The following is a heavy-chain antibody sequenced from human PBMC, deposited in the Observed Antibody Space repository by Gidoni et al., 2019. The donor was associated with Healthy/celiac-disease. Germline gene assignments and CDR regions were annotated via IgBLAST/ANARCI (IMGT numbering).Heavy chain of an antibody. D-gene: IGHD3-9*01. CDR2: ISGSGGST. Sequence: EVQLLESGGGLVQPGGSLRLSCAASGLTFSSYAMSWVRQAPGKVLEWVSAISGSGGSTNYADAVKGRFTISRDNYKYTLYLQINSLRAEDTAVYYCAKTHPQGVRYFDWFIPTDGMDVWGQGTTVTVSS. CDR1: GLTFSSYA. J-gene: IGHJ6*02. CDR3: AKTHPQGVRYFDWFIPTDGMDV. V-gene: IGHV3-23*01.